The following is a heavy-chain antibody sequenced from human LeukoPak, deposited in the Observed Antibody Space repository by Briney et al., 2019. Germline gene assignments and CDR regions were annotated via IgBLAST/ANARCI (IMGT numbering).Heavy chain of an antibody. J-gene: IGHJ4*02. CDR2: MNPKSGNT. V-gene: IGHV1-8*01. CDR1: GYTFTNYD. CDR3: ARVWGAIDY. D-gene: IGHD1-26*01. Sequence: ASVKVSCKTSGYTFTNYDINWVRQATGQGLEWMGWMNPKSGNTGSAQRFRGRVTMTRDTSISTAYMELISLRSEDTAVYYCARVWGAIDYWGQGTLVTVSS.